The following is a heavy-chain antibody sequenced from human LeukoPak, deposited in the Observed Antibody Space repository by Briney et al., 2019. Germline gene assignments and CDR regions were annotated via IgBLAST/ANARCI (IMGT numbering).Heavy chain of an antibody. V-gene: IGHV4-34*01. CDR3: ARAPLYDSSGYRDYYYYYGMDV. CDR2: INHSGST. Sequence: SETLSLTCAVYGGSFSGYYWSWIRQPPGKGLEWIGEINHSGSTNYNPSLKSRVTISVDTSKNQFSLELSSVTAADTAVYYCARAPLYDSSGYRDYYYYYGMDVWGQGTTVTVSS. J-gene: IGHJ6*02. CDR1: GGSFSGYY. D-gene: IGHD3-22*01.